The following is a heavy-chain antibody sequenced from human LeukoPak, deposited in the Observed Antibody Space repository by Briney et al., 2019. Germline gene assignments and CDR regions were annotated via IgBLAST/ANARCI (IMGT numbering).Heavy chain of an antibody. CDR3: ARAAGYYDFWSGYSYYYYYYMDV. V-gene: IGHV4-39*07. D-gene: IGHD3-3*01. CDR2: IYYSGST. CDR1: GGSISSSSYY. J-gene: IGHJ6*03. Sequence: PSETLSLTCTVSGGSISSSSYYWGWIRQPPGKRLEWIGSIYYSGSTYYNPSLKSRVTISVDTSKNQFSLKLSSVTAADTAVYYCARAAGYYDFWSGYSYYYYYYMDVWGKGTTVTVSS.